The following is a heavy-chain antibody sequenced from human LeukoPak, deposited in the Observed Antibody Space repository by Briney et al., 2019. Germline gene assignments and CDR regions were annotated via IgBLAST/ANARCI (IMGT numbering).Heavy chain of an antibody. CDR1: GFTFDDYG. Sequence: GGSLRLSCAASGFTFDDYGMSWVRQAPGKGLEWVSGINWNGGSTGYADSVKGRFTISRDNAKNSLYLQMNSLRAEDTALYYCARVRCSSTSCYDIIDYWGQGTLVTVSS. J-gene: IGHJ4*02. CDR3: ARVRCSSTSCYDIIDY. D-gene: IGHD2-2*01. V-gene: IGHV3-20*04. CDR2: INWNGGST.